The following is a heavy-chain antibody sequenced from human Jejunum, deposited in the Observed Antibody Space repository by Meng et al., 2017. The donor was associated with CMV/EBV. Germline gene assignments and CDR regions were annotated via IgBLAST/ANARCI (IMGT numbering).Heavy chain of an antibody. Sequence: QVQLVESGGGVVQPGRSLRLSCAASGFTFSNYAMHWGRQAPGKGLEWVAVISFDGGDKIYAESLKGRFTIARDNAKNTLYLQMDNLRAEDTAVYYCARDYTVNDYWGQGALVTVAS. J-gene: IGHJ4*02. CDR2: ISFDGGDK. D-gene: IGHD4-11*01. CDR3: ARDYTVNDY. V-gene: IGHV3-30-3*01. CDR1: GFTFSNYA.